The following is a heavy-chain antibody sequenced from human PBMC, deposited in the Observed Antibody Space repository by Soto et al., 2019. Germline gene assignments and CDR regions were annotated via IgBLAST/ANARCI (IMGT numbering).Heavy chain of an antibody. CDR2: ISYSGTT. V-gene: IGHV4-30-4*01. CDR1: GGSISSGDYY. Sequence: QVQLQESGPGLVKPSQTLSLTCTVSGGSISSGDYYWSWIRQPPGKGLEWIGYISYSGTTYYNPSLKSRLSIASDTSKNQFSLNLISVTAADTAVYYCARTNYDYVWGSYRFDSWGQGTLVIVSS. D-gene: IGHD3-16*02. CDR3: ARTNYDYVWGSYRFDS. J-gene: IGHJ4*02.